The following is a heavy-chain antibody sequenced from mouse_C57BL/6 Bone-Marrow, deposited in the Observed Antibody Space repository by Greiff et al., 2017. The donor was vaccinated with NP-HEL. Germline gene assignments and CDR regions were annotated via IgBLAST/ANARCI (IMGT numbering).Heavy chain of an antibody. CDR2: IDPETGGT. J-gene: IGHJ1*03. D-gene: IGHD1-1*01. Sequence: VQLQQSGAELVRPGASVTLSCKASGYTFTDYEMHWVKQTPVHGLEWIGAIDPETGGTAYNQKFKGKAILTADKSSSTAYMELRSLTSEDSAVYYCTREDYGSSFYWYFYVWGTGTTVTVSS. CDR1: GYTFTDYE. CDR3: TREDYGSSFYWYFYV. V-gene: IGHV1-15*01.